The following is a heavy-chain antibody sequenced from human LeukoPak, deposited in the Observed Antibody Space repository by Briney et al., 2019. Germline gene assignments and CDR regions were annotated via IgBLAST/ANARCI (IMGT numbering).Heavy chain of an antibody. Sequence: GSLRLSCAASGFTVSSNYMSWVRQAPGKGLEWIGEINHSGSTNYNPSLKSRVTISVDTSKNQFSLKLSSVTAADTAVYYCARGRTSNRLGYCSSTSCPKFDYWGQGTLVTVSS. CDR1: GFTVSSNY. V-gene: IGHV4-34*01. J-gene: IGHJ4*02. CDR2: INHSGST. D-gene: IGHD2-2*01. CDR3: ARGRTSNRLGYCSSTSCPKFDY.